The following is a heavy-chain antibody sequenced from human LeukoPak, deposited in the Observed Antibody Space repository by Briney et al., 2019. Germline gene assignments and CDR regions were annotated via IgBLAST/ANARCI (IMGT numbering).Heavy chain of an antibody. J-gene: IGHJ4*02. D-gene: IGHD2-21*01. Sequence: SVKVSCKASGGTFSSYAISWVRQAPGQGLEWMGGIIPIFGTANYAQKFQGRATITADESTSTAYMELSSLRSEDTAVYYCARVAPGGDYFDYWGQGTLVTVSS. CDR1: GGTFSSYA. CDR2: IIPIFGTA. V-gene: IGHV1-69*13. CDR3: ARVAPGGDYFDY.